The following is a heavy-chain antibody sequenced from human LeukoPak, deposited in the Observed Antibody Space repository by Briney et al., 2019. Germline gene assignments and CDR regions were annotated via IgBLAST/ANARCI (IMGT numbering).Heavy chain of an antibody. V-gene: IGHV4-59*01. CDR2: IYSSGST. J-gene: IGHJ4*02. CDR1: GGSISSYY. Sequence: SETLSLTCTVSGGSISSYYWTWIRHPPGKGLEWIGFIYSSGSTNYNPSRKSRVTISIDTSKNQFSLRLSSVTAADTVVYYCARDGAPVSSTYYYFDYWGQGALVTVFS. D-gene: IGHD2-2*01. CDR3: ARDGAPVSSTYYYFDY.